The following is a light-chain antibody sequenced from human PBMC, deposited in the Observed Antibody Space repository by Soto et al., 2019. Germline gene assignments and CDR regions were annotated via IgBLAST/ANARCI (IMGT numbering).Light chain of an antibody. CDR1: SSNIGAGYY. CDR2: VNS. J-gene: IGLJ1*01. V-gene: IGLV1-40*01. Sequence: QSVLTQPPSVSGAPGQRVTISCTGSSSNIGAGYYVHWYQQLPGTAPKLLIYVNSNRPSGVPDRFSGSKSGTSASLAITGLQAEDEADYYCRSSDSSLSASHVFGSGTKVTVL. CDR3: RSSDSSLSASHV.